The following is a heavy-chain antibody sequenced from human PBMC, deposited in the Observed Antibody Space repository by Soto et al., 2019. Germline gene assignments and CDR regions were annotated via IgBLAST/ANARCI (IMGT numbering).Heavy chain of an antibody. CDR3: AAVMGSDYDYVWGSLSFDH. CDR1: GFIFATTA. J-gene: IGHJ4*02. Sequence: VQLLQSGGGLVQPGGSLRLSCEASGFIFATTAMGWVRQAPGKGLEWVSTISGSGVRTYYADSVKGRSTISRGNSKNTLFLKMNSLRADDTAVYFCAAVMGSDYDYVWGSLSFDHWGQGALVTVST. D-gene: IGHD3-16*01. V-gene: IGHV3-23*01. CDR2: ISGSGVRT.